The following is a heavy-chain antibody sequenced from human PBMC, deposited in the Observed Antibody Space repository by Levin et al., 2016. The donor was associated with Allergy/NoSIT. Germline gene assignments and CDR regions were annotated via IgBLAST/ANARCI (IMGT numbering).Heavy chain of an antibody. D-gene: IGHD2-2*01. V-gene: IGHV1-69*01. Sequence: WVRQAPGQGLEWMGGIIPIFGTANYAQKFQGRVTITADESTSTAYMELSSLRSEDTAVYYCASSDSTIRYQEYYFDYWGQGTLVTVSS. CDR2: IIPIFGTA. CDR3: ASSDSTIRYQEYYFDY. J-gene: IGHJ4*02.